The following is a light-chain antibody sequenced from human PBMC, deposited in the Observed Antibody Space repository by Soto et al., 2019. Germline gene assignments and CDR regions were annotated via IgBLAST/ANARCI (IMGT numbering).Light chain of an antibody. CDR3: SAWDNSLNGYV. CDR1: SSNIGSNT. Sequence: QSVLTQPLSASASPGQRVTISCSGGSSNIGSNTVAWYQHLPGTAPPRLIFTARQPPSGVPGRFSGSKSGTSASLAISGLQSEDEADYYCSAWDNSLNGYVFGPGTKLTVL. V-gene: IGLV1-44*01. CDR2: TAR. J-gene: IGLJ1*01.